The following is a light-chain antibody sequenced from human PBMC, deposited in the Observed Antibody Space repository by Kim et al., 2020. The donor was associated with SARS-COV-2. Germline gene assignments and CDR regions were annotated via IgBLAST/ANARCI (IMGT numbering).Light chain of an antibody. V-gene: IGKV3-11*01. J-gene: IGKJ4*01. Sequence: EIVLTQSPATLSLSPGETATLSCRASQSVASYLAWYQQKPGQAPRLLIYDASNRATGIPARFSGSGSGTDFTLTISSLEPEDFAVYYCQQRSNWPPLNFGGGTKVDIK. CDR1: QSVASY. CDR3: QQRSNWPPLN. CDR2: DAS.